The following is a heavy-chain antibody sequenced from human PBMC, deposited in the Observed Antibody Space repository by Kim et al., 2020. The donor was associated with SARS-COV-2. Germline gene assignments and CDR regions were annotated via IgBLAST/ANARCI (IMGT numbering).Heavy chain of an antibody. V-gene: IGHV4-30-4*01. J-gene: IGHJ4*02. CDR1: GGSISTVDYY. Sequence: SETLSLTCVVSGGSISTVDYYWNWIRQSPGKGLEWIGYVYNSGTTNYNPSLESRATISRHSSKNQFSLKLKSVTVADTAFYYCARGLVVTDNYFDSWDPGTLVTVSS. CDR2: VYNSGTT. D-gene: IGHD2-15*01. CDR3: ARGLVVTDNYFDS.